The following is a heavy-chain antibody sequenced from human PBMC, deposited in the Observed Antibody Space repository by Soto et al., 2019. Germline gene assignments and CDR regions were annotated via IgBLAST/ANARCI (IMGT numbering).Heavy chain of an antibody. D-gene: IGHD2-15*01. V-gene: IGHV4-61*01. CDR1: GGSVSSGNYY. CDR3: ASALYCSGGSCSFDP. J-gene: IGHJ5*02. CDR2: IYYTGST. Sequence: QVQLQESGPGLVKPSETLSLTCTVSGGSVSSGNYYWSWIRQPPGKGLEWIGFIYYTGSTSYNPSLKSRVTISMGTSKNQFSLKLTTVTAADTAVYYCASALYCSGGSCSFDPWGQGTLVSVSS.